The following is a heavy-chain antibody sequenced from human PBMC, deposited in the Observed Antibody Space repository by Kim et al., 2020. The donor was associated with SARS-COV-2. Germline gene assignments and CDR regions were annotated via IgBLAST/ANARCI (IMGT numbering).Heavy chain of an antibody. CDR3: AREVVLMVYAFFDY. Sequence: GGSLRLSCAASGFTFSDYYMSWIRQAPGKGLEWVSYISSSGSTIYYADSVKGRFTISRDNAKNSLYLQMNSLRAEDTAVYYCAREVVLMVYAFFDYWGQGTLVTVSS. CDR1: GFTFSDYY. D-gene: IGHD2-8*01. CDR2: ISSSGSTI. V-gene: IGHV3-11*01. J-gene: IGHJ4*02.